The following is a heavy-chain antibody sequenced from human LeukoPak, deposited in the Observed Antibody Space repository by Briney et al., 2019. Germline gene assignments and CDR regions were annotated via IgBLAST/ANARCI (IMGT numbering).Heavy chain of an antibody. Sequence: PGGSLTLSCAASGFTFSSYAMSWVRQAPGKGLEWVSTMSGSDGTTKYVDSVKGRFTISRDNSKNTLLLQMNSMRAEDTAVYYCAKYGNDWYYFDDWGQGTLVTVSS. D-gene: IGHD3-9*01. CDR2: MSGSDGTT. CDR1: GFTFSSYA. V-gene: IGHV3-23*01. J-gene: IGHJ4*02. CDR3: AKYGNDWYYFDD.